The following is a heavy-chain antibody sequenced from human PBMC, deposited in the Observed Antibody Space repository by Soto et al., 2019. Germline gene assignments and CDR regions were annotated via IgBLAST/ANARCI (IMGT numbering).Heavy chain of an antibody. CDR1: GYTFTSYG. CDR2: ISAYNGNT. D-gene: IGHD3-22*01. CDR3: ARDISTYYYDSSGYFPDAFDI. Sequence: GASVKVSCKASGYTFTSYGISWVRQAPGQGLEWMGWISAYNGNTNYAQKLQGRVTMTTDTSTSTAYMELRSLRSDDTAVYYCARDISTYYYDSSGYFPDAFDIWGQGTMVTVSS. J-gene: IGHJ3*02. V-gene: IGHV1-18*01.